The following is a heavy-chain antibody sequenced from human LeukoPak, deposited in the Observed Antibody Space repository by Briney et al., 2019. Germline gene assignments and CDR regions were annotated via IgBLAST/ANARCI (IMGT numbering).Heavy chain of an antibody. CDR1: GFTFSSYS. V-gene: IGHV3-21*01. Sequence: PGGSLRLSCAASGFTFSSYSMNWVRQAPGKGLEWVSSISSSSSYIYYADSVKGRFTISRDNAKNSLYLQMNSLRAEDTAVYYCARDLGGYSYGTIPDYWGQGTLVTVSS. J-gene: IGHJ4*02. D-gene: IGHD5-18*01. CDR2: ISSSSSYI. CDR3: ARDLGGYSYGTIPDY.